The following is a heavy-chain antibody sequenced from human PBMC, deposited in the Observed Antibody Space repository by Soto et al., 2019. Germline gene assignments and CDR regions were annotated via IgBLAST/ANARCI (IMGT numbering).Heavy chain of an antibody. J-gene: IGHJ4*02. D-gene: IGHD6-19*01. V-gene: IGHV4-34*01. CDR3: ARKLSRGWYVDY. CDR2: INHSGST. CDR1: GGSFRGYY. Sequence: QVQLQQWGAGLLKPSDTLSLTCAVYGGSFRGYYWTWNRHPPGKGLEWIGEINHSGSTNYNPSLKSRVTIPVDTTKSQFSMKLSSVTAADTAVYYCARKLSRGWYVDYWGQGTPVTVSS.